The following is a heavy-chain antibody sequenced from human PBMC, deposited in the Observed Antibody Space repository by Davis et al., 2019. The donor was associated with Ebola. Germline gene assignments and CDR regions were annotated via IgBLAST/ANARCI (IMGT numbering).Heavy chain of an antibody. J-gene: IGHJ6*04. CDR2: LGTSADT. CDR1: GFVFRNHV. CDR3: ARVNLWSRGWAMDV. Sequence: GESLKISCAASGFVFRNHVMSWVRQAPGKGLEWVSTLGTSADTYYADSVKGRFTISRDNSKNTLCLQMNGLRDDDTAVYYCARVNLWSRGWAMDVWGKGTTVTVSS. D-gene: IGHD2-21*01. V-gene: IGHV3-23*01.